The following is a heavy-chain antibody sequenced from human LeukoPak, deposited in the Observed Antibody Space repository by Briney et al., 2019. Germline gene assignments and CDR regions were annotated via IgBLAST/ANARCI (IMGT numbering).Heavy chain of an antibody. J-gene: IGHJ3*02. V-gene: IGHV1-69*13. CDR1: GGTFSSYA. CDR3: ARDMDSSSWYSFDAFDI. CDR2: IIPIFGTA. D-gene: IGHD6-13*01. Sequence: SVKVSCKASGGTFSSYAISWVRQAPGQGLEWMGGIIPIFGTANYAQKFQGRVTITADESTSTAYMELSSLRSEDTAVYYCARDMDSSSWYSFDAFDIWGQGTMVTVSS.